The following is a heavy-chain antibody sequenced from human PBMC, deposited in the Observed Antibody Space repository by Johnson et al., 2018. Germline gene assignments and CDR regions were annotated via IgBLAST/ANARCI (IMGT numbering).Heavy chain of an antibody. CDR1: GFTFSSYA. V-gene: IGHV3-64*07. CDR3: AKSAGYASSWYKDY. CDR2: ISSNGGST. Sequence: VQLVQSGGGVVQPGRSXRLSCAASGFTFSSYAMHWVRQAPGKGLEYVSAISSNGGSTYYADSVKGRFTISRDNSKNTLYLQMSIVRVEDTAIYYCAKSAGYASSWYKDYWGQGTLVTVSA. D-gene: IGHD6-13*01. J-gene: IGHJ4*02.